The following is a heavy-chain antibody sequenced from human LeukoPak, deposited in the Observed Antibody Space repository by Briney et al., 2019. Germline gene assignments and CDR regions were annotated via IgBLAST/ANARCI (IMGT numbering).Heavy chain of an antibody. CDR2: IIPILGIA. J-gene: IGHJ4*02. D-gene: IGHD6-13*01. CDR3: ARGIAAAGILPPYFDY. CDR1: GGTFSSYA. Sequence: SVKVSCKASGGTFSSYAISWVRQAPGRGLEWMGRIIPILGIANYAQKFQGRVTITADKSTSTAYMELSSLRSEDTAVYYCARGIAAAGILPPYFDYWGQGTLVTVSS. V-gene: IGHV1-69*04.